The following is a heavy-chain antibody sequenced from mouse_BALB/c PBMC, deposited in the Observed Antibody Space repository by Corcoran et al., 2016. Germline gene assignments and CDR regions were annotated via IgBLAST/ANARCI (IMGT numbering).Heavy chain of an antibody. CDR3: ARWGYRYDADY. Sequence: EVQLQQSGPEMVKPGASVKMSCKASGYTFTDYYMNWVKQSHGKSLEWIGDINPNNGGTRYNQTFKVKSTLTVDKSSSTAYMQPNSLTSEDSAVYYCARWGYRYDADYWGQGTTLTVSS. CDR1: GYTFTDYY. V-gene: IGHV1-26*01. CDR2: INPNNGGT. D-gene: IGHD2-14*01. J-gene: IGHJ2*01.